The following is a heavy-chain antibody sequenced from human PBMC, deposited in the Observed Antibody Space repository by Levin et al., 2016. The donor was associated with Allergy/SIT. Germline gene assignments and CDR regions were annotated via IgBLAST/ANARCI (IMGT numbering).Heavy chain of an antibody. D-gene: IGHD3-10*01. CDR2: LSHDGSNT. J-gene: IGHJ4*02. CDR3: ANRGIIGYYFES. V-gene: IGHV3-33*08. CDR1: RFTFSRYG. Sequence: GESLKISCVVPRFTFSRYGMHWVRQIPGKGLEWVAVLSHDGSNTYYLDSVKGRFTISRDKSKNTLYLQMDSLRAEDTALYYCANRGIIGYYFESWGQGTLVTVSS.